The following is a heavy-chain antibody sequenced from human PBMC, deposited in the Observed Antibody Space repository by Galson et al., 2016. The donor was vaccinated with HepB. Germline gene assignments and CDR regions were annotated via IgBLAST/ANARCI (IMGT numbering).Heavy chain of an antibody. CDR2: IIIGGTT. CDR1: GFSFSSYA. Sequence: SLRLSCAVSGFSFSSYAMNWVRQAPGKGLEWVSSIIIGGTTHYTESVKGRFTISRDNSKSTVYLQMNSLRAEDTAVYFCARTPGHNYGSHLDLWGQGTLITVSS. CDR3: ARTPGHNYGSHLDL. J-gene: IGHJ5*02. V-gene: IGHV3-23*01. D-gene: IGHD5-18*01.